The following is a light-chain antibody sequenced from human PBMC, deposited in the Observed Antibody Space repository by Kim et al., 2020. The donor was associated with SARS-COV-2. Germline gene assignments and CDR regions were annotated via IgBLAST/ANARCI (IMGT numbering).Light chain of an antibody. V-gene: IGKV1-27*01. Sequence: DIQMTQSPSSLSASVGDRVTITCRASQVIYNYLAWYQQKPGKAPTVLIYGASTLHSGVPSRFSGSGSGTDFTLTISSLQPEDVGTYYCQKNDSAPLTFGPGTKVDIK. CDR1: QVIYNY. CDR3: QKNDSAPLT. CDR2: GAS. J-gene: IGKJ1*01.